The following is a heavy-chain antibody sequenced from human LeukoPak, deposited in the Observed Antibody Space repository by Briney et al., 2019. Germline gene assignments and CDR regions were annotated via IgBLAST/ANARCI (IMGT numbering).Heavy chain of an antibody. V-gene: IGHV4-59*01. Sequence: PSETLSLTRTVSGGSISGYYWSWIRQPPGKGLEWIGFISYSGSTNYNPSLKSRVTISVDTSKNQFSLKLSSVTAADTAVYYCAREAVAGGSGSNYYYYGVDVWGQGTTVTVSS. J-gene: IGHJ6*02. CDR3: AREAVAGGSGSNYYYYGVDV. D-gene: IGHD3-10*01. CDR2: ISYSGST. CDR1: GGSISGYY.